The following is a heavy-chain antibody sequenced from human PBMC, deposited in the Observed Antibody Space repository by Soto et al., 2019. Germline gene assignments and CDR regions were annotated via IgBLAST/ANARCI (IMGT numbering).Heavy chain of an antibody. CDR3: VRSSGSQPLASWFDP. CDR1: GFNFDDHA. Sequence: EVQLVESGGGLAQPGWSRRLSCAASGFNFDDHAMHWVRQTPGKGLEWVSGISWNSVTINYADSIKGRFTISRDNAKRTLYLQMNTLSPADRAMYFCVRSSGSQPLASWFDPWGQGTLVTVS. V-gene: IGHV3-9*01. J-gene: IGHJ5*02. CDR2: ISWNSVTI. D-gene: IGHD1-26*01.